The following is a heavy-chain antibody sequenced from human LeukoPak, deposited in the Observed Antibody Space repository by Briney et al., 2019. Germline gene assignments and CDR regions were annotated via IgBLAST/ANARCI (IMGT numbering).Heavy chain of an antibody. D-gene: IGHD3-10*01. CDR3: ARSRASGSGRIKCYMDV. J-gene: IGHJ6*03. Sequence: PSETLSLTCAVSGASISSSNYYWGWVRQSPGKGLEWIGNIYSSGNTYYNASLKSRVTMYIDTSKNQFSLKLSSVTAADTAMYYCARSRASGSGRIKCYMDVWGKGTTVTVSS. CDR2: IYSSGNT. V-gene: IGHV4-39*01. CDR1: GASISSSNYY.